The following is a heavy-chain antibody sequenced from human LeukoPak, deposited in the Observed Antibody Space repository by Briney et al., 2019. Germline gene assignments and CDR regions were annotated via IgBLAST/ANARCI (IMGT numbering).Heavy chain of an antibody. J-gene: IGHJ3*02. CDR2: ISSSSSYI. Sequence: GGSLRLSCAASGFTFSSYSMNWVRQAPSKGLEWVSSISSSSSYIYYADSVKGRFTISSDNAKNSLYLQMNSLRAEDTAVYYCARGKDIVVVEPSDAFDIWGQGTMVTVSS. V-gene: IGHV3-21*01. CDR1: GFTFSSYS. D-gene: IGHD2-2*01. CDR3: ARGKDIVVVEPSDAFDI.